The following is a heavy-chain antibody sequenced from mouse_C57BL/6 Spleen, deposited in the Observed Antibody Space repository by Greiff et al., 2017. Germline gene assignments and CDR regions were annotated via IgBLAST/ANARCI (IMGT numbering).Heavy chain of an antibody. V-gene: IGHV1-18*01. CDR3: ARGGYWGHYYAMDY. CDR1: GYTFTDYN. D-gene: IGHD3-1*01. Sequence: VQLQQSGPELVKPGASVKIPCKASGYTFTDYNMDWVKQSHGKSLEWIGDINPNNGGTIYNQKFKGKATLTVDKSSSTAYMELRSLTSEDTAVYYCARGGYWGHYYAMDYWGQGTSVTVSS. J-gene: IGHJ4*01. CDR2: INPNNGGT.